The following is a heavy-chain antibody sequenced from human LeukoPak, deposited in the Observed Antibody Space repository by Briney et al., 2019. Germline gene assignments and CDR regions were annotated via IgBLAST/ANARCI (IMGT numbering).Heavy chain of an antibody. J-gene: IGHJ6*03. V-gene: IGHV3-53*01. CDR2: IYGGGST. CDR3: ASVAVSYGYYYYYYMDV. D-gene: IGHD5-18*01. CDR1: GFTVRSNY. Sequence: GGSLRLSCAASGFTVRSNYMSWVRQAPGKGLEWVSVIYGGGSTYYAGSVKGRFTISRDNSKNTLYLQMNSLRAEDTAVYYCASVAVSYGYYYYYYMDVWGKGTTVTVSS.